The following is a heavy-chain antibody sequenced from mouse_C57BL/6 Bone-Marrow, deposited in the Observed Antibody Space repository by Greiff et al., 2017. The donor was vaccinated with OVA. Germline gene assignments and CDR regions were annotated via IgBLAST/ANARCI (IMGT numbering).Heavy chain of an antibody. D-gene: IGHD3-3*01. CDR2: IWTGGGT. CDR3: ARNYPPGDRYAMDY. V-gene: IGHV2-9-1*01. CDR1: GFSFTSYA. J-gene: IGHJ4*01. Sequence: VKLVESGPGLVAPSQSLSITCTVSGFSFTSYAISWVRQPPGKGLEWLGVIWTGGGTNYNSALKSRLSISKDNSKSQVFLKMNSLQTDDTARYYCARNYPPGDRYAMDYWGQGTSVTVSS.